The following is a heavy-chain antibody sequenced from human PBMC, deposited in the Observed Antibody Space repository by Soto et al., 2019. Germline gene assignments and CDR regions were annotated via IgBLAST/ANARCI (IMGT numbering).Heavy chain of an antibody. Sequence: QVQLVQSGAEVKKPGSSVKVSCKASGGTFSSYAISWVRQAPGQGLEWMGGIIPIFGTANYAQTFQGRVTITANESTSTAYMELSGMRSEDTAVYYCARSFSDESFIASYYYGMDVWGQGTTVTVSS. J-gene: IGHJ6*02. V-gene: IGHV1-69*12. CDR1: GGTFSSYA. CDR3: ARSFSDESFIASYYYGMDV. CDR2: IIPIFGTA.